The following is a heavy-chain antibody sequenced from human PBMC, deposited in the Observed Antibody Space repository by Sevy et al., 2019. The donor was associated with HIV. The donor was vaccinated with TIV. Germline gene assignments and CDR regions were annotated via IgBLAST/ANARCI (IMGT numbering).Heavy chain of an antibody. CDR1: GYTFTGYY. V-gene: IGHV1-2*06. CDR2: IHPNSGGT. J-gene: IGHJ5*02. D-gene: IGHD6-19*01. Sequence: ASVKVSCKASGYTFTGYYMHWVRQAPGQGLEWMGRIHPNSGGTNYAQKFQGRVTMTRDTSISTAYMELSRLRSDDTAVYYCARALAVAKIGWFDPWGQGTLVTVSS. CDR3: ARALAVAKIGWFDP.